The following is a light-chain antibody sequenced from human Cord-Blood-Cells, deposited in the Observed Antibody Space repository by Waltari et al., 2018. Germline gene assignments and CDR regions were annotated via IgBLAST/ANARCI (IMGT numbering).Light chain of an antibody. V-gene: IGLV2-11*01. CDR1: SSDVGGYNY. J-gene: IGLJ3*02. CDR2: DVS. Sequence: QSALTQPRSVSGSPGQSVTISRTGTSSDVGGYNYLSWYQQHPGKAPKLRIYDVSKRPSGVPDRFSGSKSGNTASLTISGLQAEDEADYYCCSYAGSYTWVFGGGTKLTVL. CDR3: CSYAGSYTWV.